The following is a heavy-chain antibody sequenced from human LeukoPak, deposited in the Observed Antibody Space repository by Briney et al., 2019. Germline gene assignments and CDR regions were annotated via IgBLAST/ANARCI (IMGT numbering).Heavy chain of an antibody. Sequence: PGGSLRLSCAASGFTFSTYAMSWVRQAPGKGLEWVSAISGSGGSTYYADSVKGRFTISRDNSKNTLYLQMNSLRAEDTAVHYCAKDLGIVVVPAAITYYYYGMDVWGQGTTVTVSS. J-gene: IGHJ6*02. V-gene: IGHV3-23*01. CDR1: GFTFSTYA. D-gene: IGHD2-2*02. CDR3: AKDLGIVVVPAAITYYYYGMDV. CDR2: ISGSGGST.